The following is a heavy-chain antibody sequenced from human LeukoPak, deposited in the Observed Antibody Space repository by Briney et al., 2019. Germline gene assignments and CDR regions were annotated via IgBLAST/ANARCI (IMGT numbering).Heavy chain of an antibody. J-gene: IGHJ3*02. CDR3: ARANYYDSSGYYLDAFDI. D-gene: IGHD3-22*01. CDR1: GFTFSSYA. Sequence: PGGSLRLSCAASGFTFSSYAMSWVRQAPGKGLEWVSAISGSGGSTYYADSVKGRFTISRDNSKNTLYLQMNSLRAEDTAVYYCARANYYDSSGYYLDAFDIWGQGTMVTVSS. V-gene: IGHV3-23*01. CDR2: ISGSGGST.